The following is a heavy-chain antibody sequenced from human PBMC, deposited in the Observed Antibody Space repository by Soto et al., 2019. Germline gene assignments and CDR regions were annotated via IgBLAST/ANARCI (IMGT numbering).Heavy chain of an antibody. CDR3: ARDSSGWSYYYYGMDV. D-gene: IGHD6-19*01. CDR1: GGSVSSGSYY. J-gene: IGHJ6*02. CDR2: IYYSGST. Sequence: SETLSLTCTVSGGSVSSGSYYWSWIRQPPGKGLEWIGYIYYSGSTNYNNSLKSRVTISVDTSKNQFSLKLSSVTAADTAVYYCARDSSGWSYYYYGMDVWGQGTTVTVSS. V-gene: IGHV4-61*01.